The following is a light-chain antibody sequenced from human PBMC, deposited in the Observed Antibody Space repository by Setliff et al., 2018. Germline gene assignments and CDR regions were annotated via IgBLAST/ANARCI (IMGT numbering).Light chain of an antibody. Sequence: QSALAQPPSASGTPGQRVTISCSGTSSNIGSNTVNWYQQFPGTAPKLLIQTNNQRHSGVPDRFSGSKSGASGTLGITGLQTGDEAEYYCATWDFSLRGVVFGGGTKVTVL. CDR2: TNN. J-gene: IGLJ2*01. CDR3: ATWDFSLRGVV. V-gene: IGLV1-44*01. CDR1: SSNIGSNT.